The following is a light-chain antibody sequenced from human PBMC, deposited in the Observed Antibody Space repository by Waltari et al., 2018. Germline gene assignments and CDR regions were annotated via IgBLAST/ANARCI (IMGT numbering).Light chain of an antibody. CDR3: QALGSNRWV. CDR1: TMESKC. CDR2: QDI. Sequence: SSVLTHTPSESVPPRETPSTQRSGDTMESKCPSWYQHKPGHSPLLAFYQDIYRPSGIPKRYSGSKSGNTATMAISGTQAMDDADYYCQALGSNRWVFGGGTKLTVL. V-gene: IGLV3-1*01. J-gene: IGLJ3*02.